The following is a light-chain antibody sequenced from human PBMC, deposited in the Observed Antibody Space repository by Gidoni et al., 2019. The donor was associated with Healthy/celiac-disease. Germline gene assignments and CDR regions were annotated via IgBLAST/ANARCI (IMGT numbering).Light chain of an antibody. J-gene: IGLJ3*02. V-gene: IGLV1-47*01. CDR3: AAWDDSLSGWV. CDR2: RNN. Sequence: QPVLPQPPSASGPPGQGVTIACSGSSSNVGSTYVYWYQQLPGTAPKLLIYRNNQRPSGVPDRFSGSKSGTSASRAISGLRSEDEADYYCAAWDDSLSGWVFGGGTKLTVL. CDR1: SSNVGSTY.